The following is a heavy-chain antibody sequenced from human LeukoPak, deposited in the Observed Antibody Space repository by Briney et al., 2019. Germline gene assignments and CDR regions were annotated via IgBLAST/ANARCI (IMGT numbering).Heavy chain of an antibody. CDR2: MNPNSGNT. V-gene: IGHV1-8*01. CDR1: GYTFTSYD. J-gene: IGHJ4*02. D-gene: IGHD3-10*01. Sequence: GASVKVSCKASGYTFTSYDINWVRQATGQGLEWMGWMNPNSGNTGYAQKFQGRVTMTRNTSISTAYMELSSLRSEDPAVYYCAIGSVTYYYGSGDTWGQGTLVTVSS. CDR3: AIGSVTYYYGSGDT.